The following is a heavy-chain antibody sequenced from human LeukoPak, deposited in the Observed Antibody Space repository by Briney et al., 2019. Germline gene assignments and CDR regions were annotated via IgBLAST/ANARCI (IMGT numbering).Heavy chain of an antibody. J-gene: IGHJ4*02. Sequence: GGSLRLSCAASGFTFSSYAMHWVRQAPGKGLEWVAVISYDGSNKYYADSVKGRFTISRDNSKNTLYLQMNSLRAEDTAVYYCARASYCGGDCYLFDYWGQGTLVTVSS. CDR1: GFTFSSYA. CDR2: ISYDGSNK. D-gene: IGHD2-21*02. V-gene: IGHV3-30-3*01. CDR3: ARASYCGGDCYLFDY.